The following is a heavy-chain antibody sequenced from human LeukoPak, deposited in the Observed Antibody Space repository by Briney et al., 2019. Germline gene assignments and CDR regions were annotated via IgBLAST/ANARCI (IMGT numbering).Heavy chain of an antibody. CDR2: IIPIFGTA. CDR1: GNTFSRYG. D-gene: IGHD3-22*01. CDR3: ASMIAKPYYFDY. J-gene: IGHJ4*02. V-gene: IGHV1-69*13. Sequence: ASVKVSCKASGNTFSRYGVNWVRQAPGQGLEWMGGIIPIFGTANYAQKFQGRVTITADESTSTAYMELSSLRSEDTAVYYCASMIAKPYYFDYWGQGTLVTVSS.